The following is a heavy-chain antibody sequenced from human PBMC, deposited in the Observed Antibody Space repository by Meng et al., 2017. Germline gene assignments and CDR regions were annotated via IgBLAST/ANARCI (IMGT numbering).Heavy chain of an antibody. J-gene: IGHJ4*02. V-gene: IGHV1-8*03. CDR3: ARGVSYGGPDY. CDR2: MNTNSDNT. Sequence: VQLVKAGAGVKKPGGSVKGACKASGYTFTSYDIHGVRQATGQGLEWKGWMNTNSDNTGYAKKFQDRIIITRNTSISTAYMELSSLRSEDKAVYYCARGVSYGGPDYWGQGTLVTVSS. CDR1: GYTFTSYD. D-gene: IGHD4-23*01.